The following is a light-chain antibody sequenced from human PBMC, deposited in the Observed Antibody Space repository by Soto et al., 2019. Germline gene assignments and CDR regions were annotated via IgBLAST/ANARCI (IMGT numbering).Light chain of an antibody. V-gene: IGLV2-11*01. CDR2: DVD. J-gene: IGLJ1*01. CDR1: SSDVGGYNY. CDR3: CSYAGSYPLV. Sequence: QSVLTQPRSVSGSPGQSVTISCTGTSSDVGGYNYVSWYQHHPGKAPKLMIYDVDKRPSGVPGRFSGSKSGNTASLTISGLQAEYAADSYCCSYAGSYPLVFGTGTKVTVL.